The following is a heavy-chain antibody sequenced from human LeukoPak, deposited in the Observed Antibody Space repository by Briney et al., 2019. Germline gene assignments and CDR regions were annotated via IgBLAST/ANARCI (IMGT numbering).Heavy chain of an antibody. D-gene: IGHD2/OR15-2a*01. CDR2: IYSGGST. CDR1: GFTFSSYW. V-gene: IGHV3-53*01. CDR3: ARCSRGYYFDY. Sequence: GGSLRLSCAASGFTFSSYWMSWVRQAPGKGLEWVSVIYSGGSTYYADSVKGRFTISRDNSKNTLYLQMNSLRAEDTAVYYCARCSRGYYFDYWGQGTLVTVSS. J-gene: IGHJ4*02.